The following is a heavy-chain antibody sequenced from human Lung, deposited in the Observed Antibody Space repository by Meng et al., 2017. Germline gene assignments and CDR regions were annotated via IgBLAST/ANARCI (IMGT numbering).Heavy chain of an antibody. V-gene: IGHV4-34*01. Sequence: QVPLQQSGPGLLKPSETLSRACAVSGGSFSDYYWSWIRQPPGKGLEWIGEINHSGSTNYNPSLESRATISVDTSQNNLSLKLSSVTAADSAVYYCARGPTTMAHDFDYWGQGTLVTVSS. CDR2: INHSGST. CDR1: GGSFSDYY. D-gene: IGHD4-11*01. CDR3: ARGPTTMAHDFDY. J-gene: IGHJ4*02.